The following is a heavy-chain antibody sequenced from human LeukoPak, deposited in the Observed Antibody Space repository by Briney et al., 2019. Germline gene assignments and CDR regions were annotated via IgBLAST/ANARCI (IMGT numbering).Heavy chain of an antibody. V-gene: IGHV3-30*02. J-gene: IGHJ3*02. Sequence: GGSLRLSCAASGFTFSSYGMHWVRHAPGKGLEWVAFIRYDGSNKYYADSVKGRFTISRDNSKNTLYLQMNSLRAEDTAVYYCAKDLSRREVDAFDIWGQGTMVTVSS. CDR2: IRYDGSNK. CDR3: AKDLSRREVDAFDI. CDR1: GFTFSSYG. D-gene: IGHD5-24*01.